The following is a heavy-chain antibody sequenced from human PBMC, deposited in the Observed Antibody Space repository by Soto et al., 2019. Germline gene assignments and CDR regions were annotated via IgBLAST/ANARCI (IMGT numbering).Heavy chain of an antibody. CDR2: ISYDGSNK. CDR3: ARGLLLRGYSYGGVDY. J-gene: IGHJ4*02. D-gene: IGHD5-18*01. Sequence: QVQLVESGGGVVQPGRSLRLSCAVSGFTFSSYAMHWVRQAPGKGLEWVAVISYDGSNKYYVDSVKGRFTVSRDNSKNTLYRQMSSLRAEDTAVYYCARGLLLRGYSYGGVDYWGQGTLVTVSS. V-gene: IGHV3-30-3*01. CDR1: GFTFSSYA.